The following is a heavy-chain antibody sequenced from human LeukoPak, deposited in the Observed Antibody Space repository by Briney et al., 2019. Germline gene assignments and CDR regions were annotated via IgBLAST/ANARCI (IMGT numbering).Heavy chain of an antibody. CDR1: GFRFTDYS. J-gene: IGHJ4*02. CDR3: AKVLFYHDSSGYYPFDY. Sequence: PGGSLRLSCAASGFRFTDYSMSWVRQAPGKGLEWVSAISGSGGSTYYADSVTGRFTISRDNSKNTLYLQMNSLRAEDTAVYYCAKVLFYHDSSGYYPFDYWGQGTLVTVSS. D-gene: IGHD3-22*01. V-gene: IGHV3-23*01. CDR2: ISGSGGST.